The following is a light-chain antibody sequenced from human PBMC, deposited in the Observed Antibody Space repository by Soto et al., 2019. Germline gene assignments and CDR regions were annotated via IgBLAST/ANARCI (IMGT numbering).Light chain of an antibody. CDR2: GAS. J-gene: IGKJ4*01. CDR3: QQYGSSHLT. CDR1: QSLTSSY. V-gene: IGKV3-20*01. Sequence: EIVLTQSPGTLSLSPGERASLSCRASQSLTSSYLAWYQQKPGQAPRLLIYGASSRATGIPDRFSGSGSGTDFSLIINGLEPEDFAVYFCQQYGSSHLTFGGGTKVDIK.